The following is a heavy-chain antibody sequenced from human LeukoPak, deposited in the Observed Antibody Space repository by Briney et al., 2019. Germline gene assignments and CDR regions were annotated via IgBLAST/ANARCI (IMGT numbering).Heavy chain of an antibody. Sequence: ASVKVSCKASGYTFTSYDINWERQATGQGLEWMGWMNPNSGNTGYAQKFQGRVTMTRNTSISTAYMELSSLRSEDTAVYYCATAAAAGGYYFDYWGQGTLVTVSS. CDR2: MNPNSGNT. J-gene: IGHJ4*02. CDR1: GYTFTSYD. V-gene: IGHV1-8*01. CDR3: ATAAAAGGYYFDY. D-gene: IGHD6-13*01.